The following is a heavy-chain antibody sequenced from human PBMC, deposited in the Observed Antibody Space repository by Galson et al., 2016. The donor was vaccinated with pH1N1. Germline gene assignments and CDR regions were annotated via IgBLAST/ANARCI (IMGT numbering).Heavy chain of an antibody. D-gene: IGHD3-10*01. V-gene: IGHV4-61*02. CDR2: MYTSRTT. J-gene: IGHJ4*02. CDR3: ARDRVALTGIFDY. CDR1: GGSISSSIYY. Sequence: TLSLTCTVSGGSISSSIYYWNWIRQPAGKGLEWIGRMYTSRTTTYNPSLESRVSISVDTSKNQFSLRLSSVTAADTAVYFCARDRVALTGIFDYWGQGALVTVSS.